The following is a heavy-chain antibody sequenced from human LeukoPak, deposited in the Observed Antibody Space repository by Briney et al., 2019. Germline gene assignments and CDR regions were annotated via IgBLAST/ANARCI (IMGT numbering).Heavy chain of an antibody. CDR3: ARDRNWGRRFLDAFDI. J-gene: IGHJ3*02. D-gene: IGHD7-27*01. V-gene: IGHV1-69*13. Sequence: ASVKVSCKASGGTFSSYAISWVRQAPGQGLEWMGGIIPIFGTANYAQKFQGRVTITADESTSTAYMELSSLRSEDTAVYYCARDRNWGRRFLDAFDIWGQGTMVTVSS. CDR1: GGTFSSYA. CDR2: IIPIFGTA.